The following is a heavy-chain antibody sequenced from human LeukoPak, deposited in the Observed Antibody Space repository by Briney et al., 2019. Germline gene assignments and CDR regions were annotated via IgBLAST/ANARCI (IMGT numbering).Heavy chain of an antibody. D-gene: IGHD2-15*01. Sequence: GASVKVSCKASGYTFTDYYMHWVRQAPGQGLERMAWINPKSGVTAYAEKFQGRVTLTRDTSISTAYMELSRLRSDDTALYYCARFVEAFDYWGRGTLVTVSS. CDR3: ARFVEAFDY. J-gene: IGHJ4*02. CDR1: GYTFTDYY. CDR2: INPKSGVT. V-gene: IGHV1-2*02.